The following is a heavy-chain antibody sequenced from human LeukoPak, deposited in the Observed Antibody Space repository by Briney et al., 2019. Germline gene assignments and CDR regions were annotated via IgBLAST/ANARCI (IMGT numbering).Heavy chain of an antibody. CDR2: ISSSSSYI. CDR3: ARAYDFWSGYYTSHFDY. D-gene: IGHD3-3*01. J-gene: IGHJ4*02. V-gene: IGHV3-21*01. Sequence: GGSLRLSCAASGFTFSSYSMNWVRQAPGKGLEWVSSISSSSSYIYYADSVKGRFTISRDNAKNSLYLQMNSLRAEDTAVYYCARAYDFWSGYYTSHFDYWGQGTLVTVSS. CDR1: GFTFSSYS.